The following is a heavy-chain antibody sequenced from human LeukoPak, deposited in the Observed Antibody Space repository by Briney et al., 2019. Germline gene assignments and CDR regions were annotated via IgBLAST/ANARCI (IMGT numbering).Heavy chain of an antibody. CDR2: VNHSGST. J-gene: IGHJ4*02. CDR3: ARDQPIAAAGTALD. CDR1: GGSISSSSYY. D-gene: IGHD6-13*01. V-gene: IGHV4-39*07. Sequence: SETLSLTCTVSGGSISSSSYYWGWIRQPPGKGLEWIGEVNHSGSTNYNPSLKSRVTISVDTSKNQFSLKLSSVTAADTAVYYCARDQPIAAAGTALDWGQGTLVTVSS.